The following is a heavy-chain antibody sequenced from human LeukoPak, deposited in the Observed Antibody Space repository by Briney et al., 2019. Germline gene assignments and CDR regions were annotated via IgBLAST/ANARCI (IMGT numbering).Heavy chain of an antibody. CDR1: GFTFNTCA. D-gene: IGHD6-13*01. CDR2: INQDGSEM. V-gene: IGHV3-7*01. J-gene: IGHJ4*02. Sequence: GGSLRLSCAASGFTFNTCAMTWVRQAPGKGLEWLANINQDGSEMYYVDSVKGRFTISRDNPKNSLYLQVNSLRAEDTAVYYCAREWGQQHDYWGQGTLVTVSS. CDR3: AREWGQQHDY.